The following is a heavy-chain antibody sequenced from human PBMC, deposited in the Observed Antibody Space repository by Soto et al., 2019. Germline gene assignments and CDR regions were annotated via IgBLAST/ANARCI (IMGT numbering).Heavy chain of an antibody. Sequence: SGPTLVNPTQTLTLTCTFSGFSLSSKGMRVSWIRQPPGKALEWLARIDWDDDKFYSPSLRTRLTISKDTSKNQVVLTMTNVDPKDTATYYCARSPGGFTVATYFFDYWGQGALVTVSS. V-gene: IGHV2-70*04. CDR2: IDWDDDK. CDR3: ARSPGGFTVATYFFDY. D-gene: IGHD4-17*01. CDR1: GFSLSSKGMR. J-gene: IGHJ4*02.